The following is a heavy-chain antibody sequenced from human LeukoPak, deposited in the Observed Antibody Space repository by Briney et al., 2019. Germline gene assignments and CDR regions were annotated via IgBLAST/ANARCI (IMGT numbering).Heavy chain of an antibody. CDR1: GGSISSSSYY. CDR3: ARVNRYYDFWSGYSYYYYYMDV. J-gene: IGHJ6*03. D-gene: IGHD3-3*01. Sequence: PSETLSLTCTVSGGSISSSSYYWGWIRQPPGKGLEWIGSIYYSGSTHYNPSLKSRVTISVDTSKNQFSLKLSSVTAADTAVYYCARVNRYYDFWSGYSYYYYYMDVWGKGTTVTVSS. V-gene: IGHV4-39*07. CDR2: IYYSGST.